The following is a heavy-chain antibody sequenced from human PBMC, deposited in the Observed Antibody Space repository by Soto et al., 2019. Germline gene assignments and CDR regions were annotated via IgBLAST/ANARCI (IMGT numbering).Heavy chain of an antibody. CDR2: IYYGAST. J-gene: IGHJ3*02. Sequence: SETLSLTCTVSGGSITSSPYYWGWVRQPPGKGLEWIGSIYYGASTYYNPSLKSRVTISVDTSKNQFSLRLSSVTAADTAVYYCADGRRHDAFDIWGQGTMVTVSS. CDR1: GGSITSSPYY. CDR3: ADGRRHDAFDI. V-gene: IGHV4-39*01.